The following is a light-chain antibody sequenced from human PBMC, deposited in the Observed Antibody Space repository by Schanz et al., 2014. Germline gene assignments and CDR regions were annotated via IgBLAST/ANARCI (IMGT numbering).Light chain of an antibody. J-gene: IGKJ4*01. CDR1: QSVSSN. Sequence: EIVMTQSPATLSVSPGERATLSCRASQSVSSNLAWYQQKPGQAPRLVIYGASTRAAGIPATFSGSGSGTEFTLTISRLQSEDFAVYYCQQYGTSPLTFGGGTKVGIK. CDR2: GAS. V-gene: IGKV3-15*01. CDR3: QQYGTSPLT.